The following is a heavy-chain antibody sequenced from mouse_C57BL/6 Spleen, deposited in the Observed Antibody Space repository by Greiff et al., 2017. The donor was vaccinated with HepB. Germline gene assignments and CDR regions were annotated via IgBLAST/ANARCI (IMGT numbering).Heavy chain of an antibody. CDR1: GYTFTSYG. V-gene: IGHV1-81*01. J-gene: IGHJ2*01. CDR3: ARSGGTDYFDY. Sequence: VKLMESGAELARPGASVKLSCKASGYTFTSYGISWVKQRTGQGLEWIGEIYPRSGNTYYNEKFKGQATLTADKSSSTAYMELRSLTSEDSAVYFCARSGGTDYFDYWGQGTTLTVSS. D-gene: IGHD4-1*01. CDR2: IYPRSGNT.